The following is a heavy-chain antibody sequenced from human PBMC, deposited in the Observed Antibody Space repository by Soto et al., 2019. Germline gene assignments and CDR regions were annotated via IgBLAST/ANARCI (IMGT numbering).Heavy chain of an antibody. CDR3: ARGGRRSPAMDV. J-gene: IGHJ6*02. Sequence: QVQLQESGPGLVKPSQTLSLTCTVSGGSISSGGYYWSWIRQHPGKGLEWIGYIYYRGSTYYNPSLKSRVTISVDTSKIQFSLKLTSVTAADTAVYYCARGGRRSPAMDVWGQGTTVTVSS. CDR1: GGSISSGGYY. V-gene: IGHV4-31*03. CDR2: IYYRGST.